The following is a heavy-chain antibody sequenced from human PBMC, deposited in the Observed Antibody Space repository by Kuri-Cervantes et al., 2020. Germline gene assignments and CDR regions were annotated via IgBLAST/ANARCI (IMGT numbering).Heavy chain of an antibody. CDR2: ISAYNGNT. Sequence: ASVKVSCKASGYTFTGFGISWVRQAPGQGLEWMGWISAYNGNTNYAQKLQGRVTMTTDTSTSTAYMELRSLRSDDTAVYYCARVQQHYYYYMDVWGKGTTVTVSS. CDR1: GYTFTGFG. V-gene: IGHV1-18*01. J-gene: IGHJ6*03. CDR3: ARVQQHYYYYMDV. D-gene: IGHD6-13*01.